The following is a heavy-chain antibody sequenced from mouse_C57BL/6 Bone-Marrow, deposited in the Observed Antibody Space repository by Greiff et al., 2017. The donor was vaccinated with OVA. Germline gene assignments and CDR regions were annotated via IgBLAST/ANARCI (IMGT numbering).Heavy chain of an antibody. J-gene: IGHJ4*01. V-gene: IGHV5-15*04. CDR1: GFTFSDYG. D-gene: IGHD3-2*02. Sequence: EVQGVESGGGLVQPGGSLKLSCAASGFTFSDYGMAWVRQAPRKGPEWVAFISNLAYSIYYADTVTGRFTISREKAKNTLYLEMSSRRAEDTARYYCARRGAQATSSMDYWGQGTSVTVSS. CDR2: ISNLAYSI. CDR3: ARRGAQATSSMDY.